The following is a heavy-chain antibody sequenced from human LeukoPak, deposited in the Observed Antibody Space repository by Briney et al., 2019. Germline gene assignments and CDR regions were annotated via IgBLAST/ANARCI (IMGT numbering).Heavy chain of an antibody. J-gene: IGHJ5*02. CDR2: IYYSGST. CDR3: ARDGGTVTIGGWFDP. CDR1: GGSISSYY. D-gene: IGHD4-17*01. Sequence: PSETLSLTCTVSGGSISSYYWSWIRQPPGKGLEWIGYIYYSGSTNYNPSLKSRVTISLDMSKNQFSLKLSSVTAADTAVYYCARDGGTVTIGGWFDPWGQGTLVTVSS. V-gene: IGHV4-59*12.